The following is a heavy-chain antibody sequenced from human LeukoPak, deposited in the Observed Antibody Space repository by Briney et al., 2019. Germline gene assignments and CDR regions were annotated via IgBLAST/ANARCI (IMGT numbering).Heavy chain of an antibody. Sequence: ASVKVSCKASGYTFTSYGISWVRQAPGQGLEWMGWISAYNGNTNYAQKLQGRVTMTTDTSTSTAYTELRSLRSDDAAVYYCARDKVVPAAILNWFDPWGQGTLVAVSS. J-gene: IGHJ5*02. V-gene: IGHV1-18*01. CDR2: ISAYNGNT. D-gene: IGHD2-2*01. CDR1: GYTFTSYG. CDR3: ARDKVVPAAILNWFDP.